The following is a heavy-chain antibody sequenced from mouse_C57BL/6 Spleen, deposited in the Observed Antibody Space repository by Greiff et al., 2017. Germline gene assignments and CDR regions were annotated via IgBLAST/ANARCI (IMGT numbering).Heavy chain of an antibody. CDR2: IWRGGGT. CDR3: AKSPYYYGSSLWYFDV. CDR1: GFSLTSYG. D-gene: IGHD1-1*01. Sequence: VQLVESGPGLVQPSQSLSITCTVSGFSLTSYGVHWVRQSPGKGLEWLGVIWRGGGTDSNAAFMSRLSITKDNSKSQVFFKMNSLQADDAAIYYCAKSPYYYGSSLWYFDVWGTGTTVTVSS. J-gene: IGHJ1*03. V-gene: IGHV2-5*01.